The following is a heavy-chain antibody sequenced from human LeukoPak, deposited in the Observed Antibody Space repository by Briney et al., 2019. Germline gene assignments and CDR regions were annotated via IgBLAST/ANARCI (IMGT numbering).Heavy chain of an antibody. CDR2: ISGSGGST. D-gene: IGHD3-22*01. CDR1: GFTFSSYA. Sequence: PGGSLRLSCAASGFTFSSYAMSWVRQAPGKGLEWVSAISGSGGSTYYADSVKGRFTISRDNSKNTLYLQMNSLRAEDTAVYYCAKGDYYDSSGYYYSIGLFDYWGQGTLVTVSS. CDR3: AKGDYYDSSGYYYSIGLFDY. J-gene: IGHJ4*02. V-gene: IGHV3-23*01.